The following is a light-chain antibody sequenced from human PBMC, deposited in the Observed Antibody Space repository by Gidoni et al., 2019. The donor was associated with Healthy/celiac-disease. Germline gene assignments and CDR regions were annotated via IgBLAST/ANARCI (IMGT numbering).Light chain of an antibody. CDR1: QSLSYSSDNKNF. CDR2: WAS. CDR3: QQYFTTPPT. V-gene: IGKV4-1*01. Sequence: DIVLTPSPDSLSLSLGETATINCTSSQSLSYSSDNKNFLAWYQQRPGQPPRLLVYWASTRKSGVPDRFSGSGSGTVFTLTIRSPQAEDAAVYYCQQYFTTPPTFGHGTKVEV. J-gene: IGKJ1*01.